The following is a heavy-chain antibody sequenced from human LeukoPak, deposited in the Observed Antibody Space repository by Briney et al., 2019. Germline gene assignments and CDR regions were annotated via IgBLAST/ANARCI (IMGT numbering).Heavy chain of an antibody. CDR2: INHSGST. D-gene: IGHD3-16*02. Sequence: PSETLSLTCAVYGGSFSGYYWSWIRQPPGKGLEWIGEINHSGSTNYNPSLKSRVTISVDTSKNQFSVKLSSVTAADTAVYYCARGLRYDYVWGSYRYWGQGTLVTVSS. V-gene: IGHV4-34*01. CDR1: GGSFSGYY. CDR3: ARGLRYDYVWGSYRY. J-gene: IGHJ4*02.